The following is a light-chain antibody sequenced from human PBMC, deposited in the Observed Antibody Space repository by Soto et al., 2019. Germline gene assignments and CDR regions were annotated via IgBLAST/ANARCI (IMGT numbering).Light chain of an antibody. CDR3: QQFDTYPLT. V-gene: IGKV1-13*02. CDR1: QGIGSIA. J-gene: IGKJ5*01. Sequence: AIQLTQSPSSLSASVGDRVTITCRASQGIGSIAFDWYHQKQGKVPKLLLYDVSNLQSGVPSRFSGSGSGTDFTLTISSLQPEDFANYYCQQFDTYPLTFGQGTRLEIK. CDR2: DVS.